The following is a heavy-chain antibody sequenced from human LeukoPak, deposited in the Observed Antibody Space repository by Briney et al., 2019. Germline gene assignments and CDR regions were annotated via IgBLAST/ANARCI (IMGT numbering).Heavy chain of an antibody. D-gene: IGHD2-2*01. V-gene: IGHV1-69*04. J-gene: IGHJ4*02. CDR3: TTRYCSSTSFISDY. Sequence: GSSVKVSCKASGGTFSSYAISWVRQAPGQGLEWMGRIIPILGIANYAQKFQVRVTITADKSKSTAYMELSSLRSEDTAVYYCTTRYCSSTSFISDYWDQGTLVTVSS. CDR1: GGTFSSYA. CDR2: IIPILGIA.